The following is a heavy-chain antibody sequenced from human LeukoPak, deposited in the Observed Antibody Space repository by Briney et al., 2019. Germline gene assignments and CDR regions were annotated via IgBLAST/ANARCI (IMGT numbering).Heavy chain of an antibody. CDR3: AKTSPGYTYGLLDY. J-gene: IGHJ4*02. V-gene: IGHV3-23*01. CDR1: GFTFSSCA. Sequence: GSLRLSCAASGFTFSSCAMSWVRQAPGKGLEWVSAISGSGGSTYYADSVRGRFTISRDNSKNTLYLQMNSLRVEDTAVYYCAKTSPGYTYGLLDYWGQGTLVTVSS. CDR2: ISGSGGST. D-gene: IGHD5-18*01.